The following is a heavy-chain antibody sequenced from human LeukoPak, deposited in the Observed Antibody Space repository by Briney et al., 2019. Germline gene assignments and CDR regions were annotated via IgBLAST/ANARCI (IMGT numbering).Heavy chain of an antibody. CDR3: ARSKGCSGGSCYFGAQRYNWFDP. CDR2: INHSGST. CDR1: GGSFSGYY. D-gene: IGHD2-15*01. Sequence: SETLSLTCAVYGGSFSGYYWSWIRQPPGKGLEWIGEINHSGSTNYNPSLKSRVTISVDTSKNQFSLKLSSVTAADTAVYYCARSKGCSGGSCYFGAQRYNWFDPWGQGTLVTVSS. V-gene: IGHV4-34*01. J-gene: IGHJ5*02.